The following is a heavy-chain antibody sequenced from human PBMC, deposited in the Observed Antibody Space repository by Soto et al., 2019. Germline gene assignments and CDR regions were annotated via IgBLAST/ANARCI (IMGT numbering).Heavy chain of an antibody. D-gene: IGHD3-3*01. Sequence: GGSLRLSCAVSGFTFSTHWMHWVRQAPGKGLVWVSRISSDGSSTNYADSVKGRFTISRDNAKKTLYLQMNSLRADDTAVYYCARDSSPYYDFWSGFYTYFDYWGQGA. J-gene: IGHJ4*02. CDR2: ISSDGSST. CDR3: ARDSSPYYDFWSGFYTYFDY. CDR1: GFTFSTHW. V-gene: IGHV3-74*01.